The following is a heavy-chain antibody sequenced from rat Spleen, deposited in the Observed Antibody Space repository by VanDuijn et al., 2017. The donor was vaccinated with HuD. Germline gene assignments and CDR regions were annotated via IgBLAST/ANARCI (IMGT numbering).Heavy chain of an antibody. J-gene: IGHJ4*01. V-gene: IGHV5S23*01. D-gene: IGHD1-12*02. CDR3: TRSHYYDGSYYYLYYVMDA. Sequence: EVQLVESGGGLVQPGRSLKLSCAASGFTFSNYYMAWVRQAPTKGLEWVASITNSGGSTYYRDSVKGRFTISRDNAKSTLYLQMDSLRSEDTATYYCTRSHYYDGSYYYLYYVMDAWGQGASVTVSS. CDR2: ITNSGGST. CDR1: GFTFSNYY.